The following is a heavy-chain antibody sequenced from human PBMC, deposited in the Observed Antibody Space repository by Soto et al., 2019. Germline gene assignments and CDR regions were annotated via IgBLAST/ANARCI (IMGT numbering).Heavy chain of an antibody. CDR2: IYYNGTT. CDR1: GGSIRSPNFS. CDR3: ARNEWDDRSGYYFLGY. J-gene: IGHJ4*02. D-gene: IGHD3-22*01. V-gene: IGHV4-31*03. Sequence: GQTSETLSLTCTVIGGSIRSPNFSWSWIRQHPGKGPEWIGNIYYNGTTTYSPSLESRLTISLDPSKNQFSLTLSSVTAADTAVYYCARNEWDDRSGYYFLGYWGPGTLVTVSS.